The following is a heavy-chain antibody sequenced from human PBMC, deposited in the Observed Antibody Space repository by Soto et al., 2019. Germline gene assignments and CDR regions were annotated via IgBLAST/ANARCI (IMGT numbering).Heavy chain of an antibody. V-gene: IGHV3-23*01. J-gene: IGHJ6*02. CDR2: ISGSGGST. CDR3: AKSLNSYYYYGVDV. CDR1: GFTFSSYA. Sequence: GGSLRLSCAASGFTFSSYAMSCVRQAPGKGLEWVSAISGSGGSTYYADSVKGRFTISRDNSKNTLYLQMNSLRAEDTAVYYCAKSLNSYYYYGVDVWGQGTTVTVS.